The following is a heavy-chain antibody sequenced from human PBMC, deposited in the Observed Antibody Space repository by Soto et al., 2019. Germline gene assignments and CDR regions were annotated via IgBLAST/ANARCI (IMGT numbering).Heavy chain of an antibody. Sequence: PSETLSLTCTVSGGSISSYYWSWIRQPPGKGLEWIGYIYYSGSTNYNPSLKSRVTISVDTSKNQFSLKLSSVTAADTAVYHCARASALALDDFWSGYPSHDYYYGMDVWGQGTTVTVSS. CDR2: IYYSGST. CDR3: ARASALALDDFWSGYPSHDYYYGMDV. V-gene: IGHV4-59*01. CDR1: GGSISSYY. D-gene: IGHD3-3*01. J-gene: IGHJ6*02.